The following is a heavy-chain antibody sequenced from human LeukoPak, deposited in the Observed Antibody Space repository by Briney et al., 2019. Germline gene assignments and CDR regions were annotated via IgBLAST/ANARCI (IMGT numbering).Heavy chain of an antibody. CDR2: ISSSSSYI. D-gene: IGHD2-2*02. CDR3: ARDYGYCSSTSCYTFGY. Sequence: GGSLRLSCAASGFTFSSYSMNWVRQAPGKGLEWVSSISSSSSYIYYADSVKGRFTISGDNAKNSLYLQMNSLRAEDTAVYYCARDYGYCSSTSCYTFGYWGQGTLVTVSS. J-gene: IGHJ4*02. V-gene: IGHV3-21*01. CDR1: GFTFSSYS.